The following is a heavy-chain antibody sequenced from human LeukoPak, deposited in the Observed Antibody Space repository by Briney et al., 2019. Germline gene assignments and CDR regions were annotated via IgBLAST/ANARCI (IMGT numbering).Heavy chain of an antibody. Sequence: GGSLRLSCAASGFTFSSYGMHWVRQAPGKGLEYVSAISSNGGSTYYADSVKGRFTISRDNSKNTLYLQMSSLRAEDTAVYYCVKEDYGASLNYWGQGTLVTVSS. J-gene: IGHJ4*02. CDR1: GFTFSSYG. CDR3: VKEDYGASLNY. CDR2: ISSNGGST. D-gene: IGHD4-17*01. V-gene: IGHV3-64D*06.